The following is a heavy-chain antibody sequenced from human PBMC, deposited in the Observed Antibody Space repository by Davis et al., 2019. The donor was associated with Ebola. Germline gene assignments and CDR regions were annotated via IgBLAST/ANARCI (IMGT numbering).Heavy chain of an antibody. V-gene: IGHV4-59*01. Sequence: MPSETLSLTCTVSGGSISSYYWSWIRQPPGKGLEWIGYIYYSGSTNYNPSLKSRVTISVDTSKNQFSLKLSSVTAADTAVYYCARADKFDGHFWGQGTMVIVSS. J-gene: IGHJ3*01. CDR1: GGSISSYY. CDR3: ARADKFDGHF. D-gene: IGHD5-24*01. CDR2: IYYSGST.